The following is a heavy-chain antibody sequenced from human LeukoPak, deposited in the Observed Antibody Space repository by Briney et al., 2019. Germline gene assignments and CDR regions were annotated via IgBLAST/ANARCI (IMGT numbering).Heavy chain of an antibody. J-gene: IGHJ4*02. CDR2: ISGSGGST. CDR3: ARDSVAGTSGY. D-gene: IGHD6-19*01. CDR1: GFTFSSYA. V-gene: IGHV3-23*01. Sequence: PGGSLRLSCAASGFTFSSYAMSWVRQAPGKRLEWVSGISGSGGSTYYADSVKGRFTISRDNSKNTLYLQMNSLRAEDTAVYYCARDSVAGTSGYWGQGTLVTVSS.